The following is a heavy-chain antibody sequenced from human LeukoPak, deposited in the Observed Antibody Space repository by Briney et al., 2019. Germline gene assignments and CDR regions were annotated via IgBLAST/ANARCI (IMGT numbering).Heavy chain of an antibody. D-gene: IGHD6-6*01. J-gene: IGHJ4*02. CDR3: ARTAARRFDY. Sequence: ASVKVSCKVSGYILTELSMHWVRQAPGQGLEWMGIINPTGGSTTYAQKFQGRVTMTRDTSTSTVYMELSSLRSDDTAVYYCARTAARRFDYWGQGTLVTVSS. CDR2: INPTGGST. CDR1: GYILTELS. V-gene: IGHV1-46*01.